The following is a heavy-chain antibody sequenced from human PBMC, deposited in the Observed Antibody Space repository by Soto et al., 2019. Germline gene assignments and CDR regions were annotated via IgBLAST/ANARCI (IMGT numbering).Heavy chain of an antibody. J-gene: IGHJ4*02. CDR2: IWYDGSNK. CDR3: ARDYYPTYYDILTGYYGSSGFDY. CDR1: GFTFSSYG. V-gene: IGHV3-33*01. D-gene: IGHD3-9*01. Sequence: GGSLRLSCAASGFTFSSYGMHWVRQAPGKGLEWVAVIWYDGSNKYYADSVKGRFTISRDNSKNTLYLQMNSLRAEDTAVYYCARDYYPTYYDILTGYYGSSGFDYWGQGTLVTVSS.